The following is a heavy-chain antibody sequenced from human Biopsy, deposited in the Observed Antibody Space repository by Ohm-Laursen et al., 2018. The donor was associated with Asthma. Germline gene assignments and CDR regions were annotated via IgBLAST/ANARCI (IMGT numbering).Heavy chain of an antibody. V-gene: IGHV1-3*01. CDR1: GYTFISYA. D-gene: IGHD3-9*01. CDR2: INAGNGNT. Sequence: SVKVSCKVSGYTFISYAIHWVRQAPGQRLEWMGWINAGNGNTKYSQKFQGRVTITRDTSASTAYMDLRSLRSEDTAMYYCARTYYGFLTGQVNDAFALWGQGAMVTVSS. J-gene: IGHJ3*01. CDR3: ARTYYGFLTGQVNDAFAL.